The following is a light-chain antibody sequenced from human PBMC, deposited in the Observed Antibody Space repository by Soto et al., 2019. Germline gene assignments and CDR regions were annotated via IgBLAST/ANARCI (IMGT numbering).Light chain of an antibody. CDR2: GAS. V-gene: IGKV3-20*01. CDR3: QQYGSSPGT. Sequence: EIVLTQSPGTLSLSPGERATLSCRASQSVTSSYLVWYQQKPGQAPRLLIYGASNRATGIPVRFSGSGSGTDFTLTISRLEPEDFAVYYCQQYGSSPGTFGQGTKVDIK. CDR1: QSVTSSY. J-gene: IGKJ1*01.